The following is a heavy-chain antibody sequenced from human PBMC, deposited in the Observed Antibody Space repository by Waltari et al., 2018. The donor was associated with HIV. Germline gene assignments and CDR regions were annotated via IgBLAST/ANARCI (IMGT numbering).Heavy chain of an antibody. D-gene: IGHD3-10*01. J-gene: IGHJ4*02. Sequence: QVQLVESGGGIVRPGRSLRLSCVASGFKFSSYGMHWVRQVPGKVPEGVAVIVYDVIETYYADSVRCRFTISRDNTKNTLSLHMDRLTLDDTALYYWAKATGRRSGPCDSWGQVTLVSVSS. CDR3: AKATGRRSGPCDS. CDR2: IVYDVIET. CDR1: GFKFSSYG. V-gene: IGHV3-30*18.